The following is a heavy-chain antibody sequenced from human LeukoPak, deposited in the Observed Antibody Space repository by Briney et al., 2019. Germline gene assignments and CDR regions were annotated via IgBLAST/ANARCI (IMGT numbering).Heavy chain of an antibody. CDR2: IYFRGNT. D-gene: IGHD2-15*01. CDR1: SGSITNYY. V-gene: IGHV4-59*01. CDR3: ARARYSGGFGWFDY. J-gene: IGHJ4*02. Sequence: SETLSLTCTVSSGSITNYYWNWFREPPGETLEWIGWIYFRGNTNYNPSLRSRVTVSVDMSRNQFSLRLTSVTAADTAVYYCARARYSGGFGWFDYWGQGALVTISS.